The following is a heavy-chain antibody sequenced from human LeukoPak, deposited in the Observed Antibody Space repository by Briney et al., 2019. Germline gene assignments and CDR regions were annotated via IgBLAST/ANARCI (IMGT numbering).Heavy chain of an antibody. Sequence: GGSLRLSCAASGFTFSSYRMHWVRQAPGKGLEWVADISYDGSNKLYADSVKGRFTISRDNPKNTLYLQMNGLRAEDTAVYYCAKDREYSRSWSFDYWGQGTLVTVSS. CDR3: AKDREYSRSWSFDY. CDR2: ISYDGSNK. D-gene: IGHD6-13*01. J-gene: IGHJ4*02. V-gene: IGHV3-30*18. CDR1: GFTFSSYR.